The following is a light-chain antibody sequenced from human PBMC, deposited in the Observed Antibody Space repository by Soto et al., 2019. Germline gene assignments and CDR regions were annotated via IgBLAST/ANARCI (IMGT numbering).Light chain of an antibody. J-gene: IGLJ3*02. CDR1: SSDVGGYNY. CDR2: EVS. CDR3: SSFTTSSTLV. V-gene: IGLV2-14*01. Sequence: QSALTQPASVSGSPGQSITISCTGTSSDVGGYNYVSWYQQYPGKAPKLMIYEVSSRPSGVSDRFSGSKSGNTASLTISGLQADDAAVYYCSSFTTSSTLVFGGGTKLTVL.